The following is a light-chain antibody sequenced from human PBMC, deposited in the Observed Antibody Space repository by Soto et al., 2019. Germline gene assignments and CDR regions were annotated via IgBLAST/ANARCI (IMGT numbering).Light chain of an antibody. CDR2: DAS. CDR3: QQYDTYSGT. Sequence: DIQMTQSPSTLSASVGDTVTVTCRASQSVRCWLAWYQQKPGEAPKLLIYDASALPGGVPSRFSGSGSGTKFTLTIASLQPDDFATYYCQQYDTYSGTFGPGTKVDI. V-gene: IGKV1-5*01. CDR1: QSVRCW. J-gene: IGKJ1*01.